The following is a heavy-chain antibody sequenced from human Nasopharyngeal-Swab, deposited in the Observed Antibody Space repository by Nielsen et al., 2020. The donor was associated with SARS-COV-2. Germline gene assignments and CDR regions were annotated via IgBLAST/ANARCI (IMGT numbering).Heavy chain of an antibody. Sequence: GGSLRLSCAASGFTFSSYEIHWVRQVPGKSLEWVSAIGIAGDTFYGEPVKGRFTISRENGKDSSYLQMNSLRAGDTAVYYCVREWGSGMSHFDLWGRSTKVTVSS. CDR1: GFTFSSYE. V-gene: IGHV3-13*01. D-gene: IGHD3-10*01. J-gene: IGHJ2*01. CDR2: IGIAGDT. CDR3: VREWGSGMSHFDL.